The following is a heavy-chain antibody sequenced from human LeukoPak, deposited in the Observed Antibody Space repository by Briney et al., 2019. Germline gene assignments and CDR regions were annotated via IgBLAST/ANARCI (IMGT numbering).Heavy chain of an antibody. CDR1: GFTVSSNY. J-gene: IGHJ4*02. D-gene: IGHD5-12*01. CDR2: ISNTGQTI. Sequence: PGGSLRLSCAASGFTVSSNYMSWVRQAPGKGLEWISYISNTGQTIYYADSVKGRFTISRDNSKNSLYLQMNSLRAEDTAVYYCARTRGYIASWGQGTLVTASS. CDR3: ARTRGYIAS. V-gene: IGHV3-11*01.